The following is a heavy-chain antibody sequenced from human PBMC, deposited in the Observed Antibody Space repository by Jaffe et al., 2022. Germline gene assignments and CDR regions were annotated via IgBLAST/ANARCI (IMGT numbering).Heavy chain of an antibody. D-gene: IGHD5-12*01. V-gene: IGHV3-21*01. CDR1: GFTFSSYS. CDR2: ISSSSSYI. Sequence: EVQLVESGGGLVKPGGSLRLSCAASGFTFSSYSINWVRQAPGKGLEWVSSISSSSSYIYYADSVKGRFTISRDNAKNSLYLQMNSLRAEDTAVYYCARASNVEVDIVATNYFDYWGQGTLVTVSS. J-gene: IGHJ4*02. CDR3: ARASNVEVDIVATNYFDY.